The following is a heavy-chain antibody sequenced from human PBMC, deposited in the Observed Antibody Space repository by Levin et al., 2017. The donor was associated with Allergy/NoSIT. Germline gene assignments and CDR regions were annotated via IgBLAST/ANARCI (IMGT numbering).Heavy chain of an antibody. CDR2: IYTSGST. Sequence: SETLSLTCTVSGGSISSYYWSWIRQPAGKGLEWIGRIYTSGSTNYNPSLKSRVTMSVDTSKNQFSLKLSSVTAADTAVYYCARERGYILTGPTVWNWFDPWGQGTLVTVSS. CDR1: GGSISSYY. V-gene: IGHV4-4*07. CDR3: ARERGYILTGPTVWNWFDP. J-gene: IGHJ5*02. D-gene: IGHD3-9*01.